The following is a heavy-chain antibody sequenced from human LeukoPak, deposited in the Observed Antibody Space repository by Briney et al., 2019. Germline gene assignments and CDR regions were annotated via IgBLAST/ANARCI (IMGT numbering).Heavy chain of an antibody. CDR1: GFTFSTHS. CDR2: MSYDGSKK. D-gene: IGHD3-3*01. V-gene: IGHV3-30*18. J-gene: IGHJ4*02. Sequence: GGSLRLSCAVSGFTFSTHSMNWVRQAPGKGLEWVAVMSYDGSKKYYEESVKGRFTISRDNSNSTLYLQMDSLRVEDTAMYYCGKDGEDWGQGALVTVS. CDR3: GKDGED.